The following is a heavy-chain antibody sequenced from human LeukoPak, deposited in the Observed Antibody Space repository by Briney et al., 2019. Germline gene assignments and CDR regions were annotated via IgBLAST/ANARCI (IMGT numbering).Heavy chain of an antibody. CDR1: GFTVSSNY. CDR2: IYSGGST. V-gene: IGHV3-66*01. D-gene: IGHD6-13*01. CDR3: ARDQRRGSSWYVDHYYYYGMDV. Sequence: GGSLRLSCAASGFTVSSNYMSWVRQAPGKGLEWVSVIYSGGSTYYADSVKGRFTISRDNSKNTLYLQMNSLRAEDTAVYYCARDQRRGSSWYVDHYYYYGMDVWGQGTTVTVSS. J-gene: IGHJ6*02.